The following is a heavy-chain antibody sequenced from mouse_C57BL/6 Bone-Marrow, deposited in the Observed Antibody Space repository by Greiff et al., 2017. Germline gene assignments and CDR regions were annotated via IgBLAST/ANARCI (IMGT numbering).Heavy chain of an antibody. J-gene: IGHJ3*01. CDR1: GYTFTDYE. CDR3: TRPLRLGAY. D-gene: IGHD3-2*02. Sequence: VQLKQSGAELVRPGASVTLSCKASGYTFTDYEMHWVKQTPVHGLEWIGAIDPETGGTAYNQKFKGKAILTADKSSSTAYMELHSLTSEDSAVYYCTRPLRLGAYWGQGTLVTVSA. V-gene: IGHV1-15*01. CDR2: IDPETGGT.